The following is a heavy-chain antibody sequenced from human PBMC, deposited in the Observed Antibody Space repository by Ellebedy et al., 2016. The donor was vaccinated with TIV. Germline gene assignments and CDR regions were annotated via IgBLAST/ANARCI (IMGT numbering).Heavy chain of an antibody. D-gene: IGHD6-25*01. J-gene: IGHJ6*03. CDR2: MNPNSGNT. V-gene: IGHV1-8*01. CDR1: GYTFTSYD. CDR3: ARGVSSGRFYYYYYYMDV. Sequence: ASVKVSXXASGYTFTSYDINWVRQATGQGLEWMGWMNPNSGNTGYAQKFQGRVTMTRNTSISTAYMELSSLRSEDTAVYYCARGVSSGRFYYYYYYMDVWGKGTTVTVSS.